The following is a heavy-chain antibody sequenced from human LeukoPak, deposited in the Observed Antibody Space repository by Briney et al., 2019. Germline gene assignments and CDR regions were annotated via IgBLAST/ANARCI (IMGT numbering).Heavy chain of an antibody. CDR3: ARLGGYYFDY. Sequence: SETLSLTCTVSGGSTSSGGYYWSWIRQPPGKGLEWIGYIYHSGSTYYNPSLKSRVTISVDRSKNQFSLKLSSVTAADTAVYYCARLGGYYFDYWGQGTLVTVSS. V-gene: IGHV4-30-2*01. D-gene: IGHD1-26*01. CDR2: IYHSGST. CDR1: GGSTSSGGYY. J-gene: IGHJ4*02.